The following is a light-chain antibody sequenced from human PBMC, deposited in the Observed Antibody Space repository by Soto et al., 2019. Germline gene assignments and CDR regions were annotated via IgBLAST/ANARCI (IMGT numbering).Light chain of an antibody. CDR2: GAS. CDR3: QQYGSIPRT. CDR1: QSVSSSY. Sequence: ELVLTQSPGTLSLSPGEPATLYFRASQSVSSSYFAWYQQKPGQAPRLLIYGASYRASGIPDRFSGSGSGTDFTLTISRLEPEDFAVYYCQQYGSIPRTFGQGTKVDIK. J-gene: IGKJ1*01. V-gene: IGKV3-20*01.